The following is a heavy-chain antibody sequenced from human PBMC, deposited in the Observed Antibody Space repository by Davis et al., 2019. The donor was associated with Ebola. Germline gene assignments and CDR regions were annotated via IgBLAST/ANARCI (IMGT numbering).Heavy chain of an antibody. CDR2: INAGNGNT. V-gene: IGHV1-3*01. CDR1: GYTFISYA. Sequence: AASVKVSCKASGYTFISYAMHWVRQAPGQRLEWMGWINAGNGNTNFAQTFQGRITMTTDTSTTTAYMELRSLTSDDTAVYYCARLQGGTDLWASDYWGQGSLVTVSS. D-gene: IGHD1-26*01. CDR3: ARLQGGTDLWASDY. J-gene: IGHJ4*02.